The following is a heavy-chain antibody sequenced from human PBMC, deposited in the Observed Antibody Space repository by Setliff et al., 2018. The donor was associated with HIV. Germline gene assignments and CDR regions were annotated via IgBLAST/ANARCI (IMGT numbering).Heavy chain of an antibody. Sequence: GGSLRLSCAASGFTFDDYAMHWVRQAPGKGLEWVSGISWNSGSIGYADSVKGRFTISRDNAKNSLYLQMNSLRAEDTAVYFCARDLVRSGYPSVGYWGQGTLVTVSS. CDR2: ISWNSGSI. CDR1: GFTFDDYA. V-gene: IGHV3-9*01. CDR3: ARDLVRSGYPSVGY. J-gene: IGHJ4*02. D-gene: IGHD6-25*01.